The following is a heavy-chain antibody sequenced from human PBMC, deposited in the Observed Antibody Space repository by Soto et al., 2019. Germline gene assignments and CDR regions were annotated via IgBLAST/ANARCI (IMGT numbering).Heavy chain of an antibody. Sequence: PWGSLRLSCAASGFTFSSYAIHFFRHSPFKGLEWVAVISYDGSNKYYADSVKGRFTISRDNSKNTLYLQMNSLRAEDTAVYYCARDSDSDYWRAGMDVWGQGTTVTVSS. D-gene: IGHD4-4*01. CDR2: ISYDGSNK. CDR3: ARDSDSDYWRAGMDV. V-gene: IGHV3-30-3*01. CDR1: GFTFSSYA. J-gene: IGHJ6*02.